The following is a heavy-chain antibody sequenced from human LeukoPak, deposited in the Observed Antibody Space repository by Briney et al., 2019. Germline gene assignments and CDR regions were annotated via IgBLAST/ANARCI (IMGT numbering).Heavy chain of an antibody. V-gene: IGHV1-8*01. Sequence: ASVKVSCKASGYTFTSYDINWVRQATGQGLEWMGWMNPKSGNTGYAQKFQGRVTMTRDTSINTAYMDLSSLRPDDTAVYYCARVLSPCLEAKYCDSKRCPNWFGPWGQGTRVTVSS. CDR3: ARVLSPCLEAKYCDSKRCPNWFGP. CDR2: MNPKSGNT. D-gene: IGHD2/OR15-2a*01. J-gene: IGHJ5*02. CDR1: GYTFTSYD.